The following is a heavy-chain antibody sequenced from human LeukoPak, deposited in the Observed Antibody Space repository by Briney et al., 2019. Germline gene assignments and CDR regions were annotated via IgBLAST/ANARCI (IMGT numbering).Heavy chain of an antibody. CDR2: IYYSGST. CDR1: GGSISSYY. D-gene: IGHD1-14*01. J-gene: IGHJ4*02. Sequence: SETLSLTCTVSGGSISSYYWSWIRQPPGKGLEWIGYIYYSGSTYYNPSLKSRVTISVDTSKNQFSLKLSSVTAADTAVYYCARDLPLTPSLDWGQGTLVTVSS. V-gene: IGHV4-59*12. CDR3: ARDLPLTPSLD.